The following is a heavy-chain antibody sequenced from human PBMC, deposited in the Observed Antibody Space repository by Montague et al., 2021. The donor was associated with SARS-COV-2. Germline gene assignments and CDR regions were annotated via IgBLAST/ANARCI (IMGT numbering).Heavy chain of an antibody. CDR2: ISGSGGST. V-gene: IGHV3-23*01. Sequence: SLRLSCAASGFTFSSYAMSWVRQAPGKGLEWVSAISGSGGSTYYADSVKGRFTHSRDNSKNTLYLQMNSLRAEDTAVYYCAKGIVVVPAAVTFDYWGQGTLVTVSS. CDR1: GFTFSSYA. CDR3: AKGIVVVPAAVTFDY. D-gene: IGHD2-2*01. J-gene: IGHJ4*02.